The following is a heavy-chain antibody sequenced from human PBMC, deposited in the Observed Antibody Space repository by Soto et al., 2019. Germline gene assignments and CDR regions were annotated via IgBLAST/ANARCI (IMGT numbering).Heavy chain of an antibody. Sequence: SETLSLTCTVSGGSISTYFWTWLRQPPGKGLEWIGYISSSGSSNYNPSLKSRVTISVDESENQFSLRLNSVTAADTAVYYCAREYCSGNRCYEWFAPWGQGNLVTVSS. CDR2: ISSSGSS. CDR1: GGSISTYF. J-gene: IGHJ5*02. D-gene: IGHD2-15*01. V-gene: IGHV4-4*08. CDR3: AREYCSGNRCYEWFAP.